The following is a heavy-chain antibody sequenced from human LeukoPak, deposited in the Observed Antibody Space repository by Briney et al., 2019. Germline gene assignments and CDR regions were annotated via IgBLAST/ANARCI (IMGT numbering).Heavy chain of an antibody. CDR2: IYSGGST. V-gene: IGHV3-53*01. CDR3: ARARTNWNHPYAGDYYYMDV. Sequence: GGSLRLSCAASGFTVSSNYMSWVRQAPGKGLEWVSVIYSGGSTYYADSVKGRFTISRDNSKNTLYLQMNSLRADDTAVYYCARARTNWNHPYAGDYYYMDVWGKGTTVTVSS. J-gene: IGHJ6*03. CDR1: GFTVSSNY. D-gene: IGHD1-1*01.